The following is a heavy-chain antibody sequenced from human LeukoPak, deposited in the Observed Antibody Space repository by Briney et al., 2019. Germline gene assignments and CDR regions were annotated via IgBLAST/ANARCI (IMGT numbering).Heavy chain of an antibody. CDR2: IIPIFGTA. Sequence: SVKVSCKASGGTFSSYAISWVRQAPGQGLEWMGGIIPIFGTANYAQKFQGRVTITADESTSTAYMELSSLRSEDTAVYYCARVYREQWLDFYYFDYWGQGTLVTVSS. CDR3: ARVYREQWLDFYYFDY. D-gene: IGHD6-19*01. V-gene: IGHV1-69*13. J-gene: IGHJ4*02. CDR1: GGTFSSYA.